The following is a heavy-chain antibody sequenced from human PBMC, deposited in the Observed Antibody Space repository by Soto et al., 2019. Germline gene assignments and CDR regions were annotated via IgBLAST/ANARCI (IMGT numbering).Heavy chain of an antibody. CDR2: IYYSGST. CDR3: ARDSGGSYYGQYNWFDP. D-gene: IGHD1-26*01. Sequence: SETLSLTCTVSGGSISSGGYYWSWIRQHPGKGLEWIGYIYYSGSTYYNPSLKSRVTISVDTSKNQFSLKLSSVTAADTAVYYCARDSGGSYYGQYNWFDPWGQGTLVTVSS. J-gene: IGHJ5*02. V-gene: IGHV4-31*03. CDR1: GGSISSGGYY.